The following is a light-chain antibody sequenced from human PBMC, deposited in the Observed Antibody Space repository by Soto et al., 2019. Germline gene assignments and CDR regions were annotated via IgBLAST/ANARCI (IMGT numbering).Light chain of an antibody. V-gene: IGLV2-14*01. Sequence: QSALTQPGPVSWAPWPSITPSRPGNNHDVGGYNYVSWYQQHPGKAPRLMIYDVTNRPSGVSNRFSGSKSGNTASLTISGLQAEDEADYYCSSYRRGSTYVFGTGTKVTVL. J-gene: IGLJ1*01. CDR1: NHDVGGYNY. CDR2: DVT. CDR3: SSYRRGSTYV.